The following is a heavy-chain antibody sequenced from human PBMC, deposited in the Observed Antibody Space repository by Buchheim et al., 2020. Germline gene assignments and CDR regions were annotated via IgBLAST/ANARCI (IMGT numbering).Heavy chain of an antibody. D-gene: IGHD3-22*01. CDR1: GGSIRSGGYY. CDR2: IYYSGST. Sequence: QVQLQESGPGLVKPSQTLSLTCTVSGGSIRSGGYYWSWIRQHPGKGLEWIGYIYYSGSTYYNTSIKSRVTISVDTSKNQFSLKLSSVTAADTAVYYCARADDSSGYYSGWFDPWGQGTL. V-gene: IGHV4-31*03. CDR3: ARADDSSGYYSGWFDP. J-gene: IGHJ5*02.